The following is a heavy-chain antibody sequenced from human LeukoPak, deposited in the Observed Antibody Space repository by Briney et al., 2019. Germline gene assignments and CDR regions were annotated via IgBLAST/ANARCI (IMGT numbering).Heavy chain of an antibody. D-gene: IGHD1-26*01. Sequence: PSETLSLTCTVSSGSISTYYWSWIRQPPGKGLEYIGSFYHSGSTYYNPSLKSRLTISVDSSKNQFSLKLSSVTAADTAVYYCARVGSYPEYWGQGTLVTVSS. CDR2: FYHSGST. V-gene: IGHV4-59*08. CDR3: ARVGSYPEY. J-gene: IGHJ4*02. CDR1: SGSISTYY.